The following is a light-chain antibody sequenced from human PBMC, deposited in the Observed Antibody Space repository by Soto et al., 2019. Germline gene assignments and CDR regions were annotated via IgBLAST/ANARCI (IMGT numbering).Light chain of an antibody. CDR3: AAWDDSLSAWV. Sequence: QSVLTQPPSASGTPGQRVTISCSGSSSNIGTTSVYWFQQLPGTAPTLLIHRNDQRPSGVPDRFSASKSGTSASLAISGLRSEDDADYYCAAWDDSLSAWVFGGGTKVTVL. J-gene: IGLJ3*02. CDR1: SSNIGTTS. CDR2: RND. V-gene: IGLV1-47*01.